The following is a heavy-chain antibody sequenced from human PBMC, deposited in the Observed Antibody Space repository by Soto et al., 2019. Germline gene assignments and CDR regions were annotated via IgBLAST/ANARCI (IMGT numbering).Heavy chain of an antibody. CDR3: ARAGKVTDYYYYGMGV. J-gene: IGHJ6*02. V-gene: IGHV4-31*03. CDR2: IYYSGST. Sequence: QVQLQESGPGLVKPSQTLSLTCTVSGGSISSGGYYWSWIRQHPGKGLEWIGYIYYSGSTYYNPSLKSRVTISVDTSKNQFSLKLSSVTAADTAVYYCARAGKVTDYYYYGMGVWGQGTTVTVSS. CDR1: GGSISSGGYY. D-gene: IGHD4-4*01.